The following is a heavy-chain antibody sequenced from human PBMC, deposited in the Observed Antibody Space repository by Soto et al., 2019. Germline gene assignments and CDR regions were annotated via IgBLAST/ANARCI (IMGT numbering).Heavy chain of an antibody. J-gene: IGHJ3*02. V-gene: IGHV1-18*01. CDR2: ISAYNGNT. CDR3: ARLGLLRYFDWADDAFYI. Sequence: QVQLVQSGAEVKKPGASVKVSCKASGYTFTSYGISWVRQAPGQGLEWMGWISAYNGNTNYAQKLKGRVTMTTDTSTSTAYMELRSLRSDDTAVYYCARLGLLRYFDWADDAFYIWGQGTMVTVSS. CDR1: GYTFTSYG. D-gene: IGHD3-9*01.